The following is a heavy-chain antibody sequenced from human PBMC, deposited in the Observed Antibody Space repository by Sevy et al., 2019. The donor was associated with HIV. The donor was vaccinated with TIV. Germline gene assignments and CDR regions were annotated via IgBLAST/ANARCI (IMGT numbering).Heavy chain of an antibody. CDR1: GFTFSSYT. V-gene: IGHV3-23*01. CDR2: LTYNDKT. Sequence: GGSLRLSCAASGFTFSSYTMTWVRQAPGKGLEWVSSLTYNDKTFYAYSMKGRFTISRDTSKNTFYLQMNSLRAEDTAVYYCGKALTIGWEKDAFNIWGQGTTVTVSS. CDR3: GKALTIGWEKDAFNI. J-gene: IGHJ3*02. D-gene: IGHD1-26*01.